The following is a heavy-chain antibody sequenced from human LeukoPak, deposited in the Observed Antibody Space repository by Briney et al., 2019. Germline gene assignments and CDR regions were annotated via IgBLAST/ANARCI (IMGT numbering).Heavy chain of an antibody. Sequence: ASVKASCKASGYTFTSYDINWVRQATGQGLEWVGWMNPNSGNTGYAQKFQGRVTMARNTSISTAYMELSSLRSEDTAVYYCARDDGYSYGPSRDGDYWGQGTLVTVSS. CDR1: GYTFTSYD. CDR2: MNPNSGNT. CDR3: ARDDGYSYGPSRDGDY. J-gene: IGHJ4*02. D-gene: IGHD5-18*01. V-gene: IGHV1-8*01.